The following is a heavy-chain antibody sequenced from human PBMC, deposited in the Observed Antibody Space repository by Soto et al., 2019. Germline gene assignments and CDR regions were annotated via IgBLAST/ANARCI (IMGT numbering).Heavy chain of an antibody. Sequence: ASVKVSCKASGYTFTSYDINWVRKATGQGLEWMGWMNPNSGNTGYAQKFQGRVTMIRNTSISTAYMELSSLRSDDTAVYYCARDAAGEPGVYDYVWGSYRYTIDYWGQGTLVTVSS. CDR2: MNPNSGNT. V-gene: IGHV1-8*01. J-gene: IGHJ4*02. CDR1: GYTFTSYD. D-gene: IGHD3-16*02. CDR3: ARDAAGEPGVYDYVWGSYRYTIDY.